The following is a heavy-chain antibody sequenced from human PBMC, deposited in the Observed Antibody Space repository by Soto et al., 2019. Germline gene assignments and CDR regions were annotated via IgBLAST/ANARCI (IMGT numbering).Heavy chain of an antibody. CDR2: ISGSGGST. CDR3: AKDVDIVVVPAAPNDAFDI. D-gene: IGHD2-2*01. Sequence: GGSPRLSCAASGFTFSSYAMSWVRQAPGKGLEWVSAISGSGGSTYYADSVKGRFTISRDNSKNTLYLQMNSLRAEDTAVYYCAKDVDIVVVPAAPNDAFDIWGQGTMVTVSS. J-gene: IGHJ3*02. CDR1: GFTFSSYA. V-gene: IGHV3-23*01.